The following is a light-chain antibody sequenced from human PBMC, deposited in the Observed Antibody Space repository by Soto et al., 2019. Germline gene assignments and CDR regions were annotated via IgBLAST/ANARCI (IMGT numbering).Light chain of an antibody. CDR1: QSVRSN. CDR3: QQYNDWRT. J-gene: IGKJ2*01. Sequence: EIVMTQSPATLSVSPGERATLSCRASQSVRSNLAWYQQKPGQAPRLLIYGASTRATGIPARFSGSGSGTEFILTISSLQSEDSAVYYCQQYNDWRTFGQGTKLEIK. CDR2: GAS. V-gene: IGKV3-15*01.